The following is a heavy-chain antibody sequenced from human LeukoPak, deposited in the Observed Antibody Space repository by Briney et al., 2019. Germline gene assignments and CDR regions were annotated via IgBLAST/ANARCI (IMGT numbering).Heavy chain of an antibody. D-gene: IGHD3-22*01. Sequence: GGSLRLSCAAAGFTFSSYAMHWVRQAPGKGLEWVAVIPYDGSNKYYADSVKGRFTISRDNSKNTLYLQMNSLRAEDTAVYYCARDDYDSSGYYIQHWGQGTLVTVSS. CDR3: ARDDYDSSGYYIQH. CDR2: IPYDGSNK. V-gene: IGHV3-30-3*01. CDR1: GFTFSSYA. J-gene: IGHJ1*01.